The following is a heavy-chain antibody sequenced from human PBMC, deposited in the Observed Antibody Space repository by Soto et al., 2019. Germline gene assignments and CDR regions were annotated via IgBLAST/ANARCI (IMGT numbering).Heavy chain of an antibody. Sequence: SVKVSCKASGGTFSSYAISWVRQAPGQGLEWMGGIIPIFGTANYAQEFQGRVTITADESTSTAYMELSSLRSEDTAVYYCARHYYDSSGYRSNIDYWGQGTLVTVSS. J-gene: IGHJ4*02. CDR3: ARHYYDSSGYRSNIDY. CDR1: GGTFSSYA. D-gene: IGHD3-22*01. CDR2: IIPIFGTA. V-gene: IGHV1-69*13.